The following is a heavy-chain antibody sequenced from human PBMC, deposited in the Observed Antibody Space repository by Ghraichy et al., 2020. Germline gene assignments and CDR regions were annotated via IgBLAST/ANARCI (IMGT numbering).Heavy chain of an antibody. CDR1: GFTFSNYW. Sequence: GGSLRLSCAASGFTFSNYWIHWVRQAPGEGLVWVSRINSDESSTNYADSVKGRFTISRDNAKNTLYLQMNSLRAEDTAVYYCARGIWVHYGMDVWGQGTTVTVSS. D-gene: IGHD6-13*01. V-gene: IGHV3-74*01. CDR3: ARGIWVHYGMDV. J-gene: IGHJ6*02. CDR2: INSDESST.